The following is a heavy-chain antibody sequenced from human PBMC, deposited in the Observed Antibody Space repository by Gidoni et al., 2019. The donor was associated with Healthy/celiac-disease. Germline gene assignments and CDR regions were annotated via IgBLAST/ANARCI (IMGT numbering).Heavy chain of an antibody. CDR2: IYSGGST. V-gene: IGHV3-53*01. J-gene: IGHJ4*02. D-gene: IGHD2-21*02. CDR3: ARIGSTYCGGDCYSRFFDY. Sequence: EVQLVESGGGLIQPGGSLRLPCAASGFTVSSNYTSGVRQAPGKGLEWDSVIYSGGSTYYADSVKGRFTISRDNSKNPLYLQMNSLRAEDTAVYYCARIGSTYCGGDCYSRFFDYWGQGTLVTVSS. CDR1: GFTVSSNY.